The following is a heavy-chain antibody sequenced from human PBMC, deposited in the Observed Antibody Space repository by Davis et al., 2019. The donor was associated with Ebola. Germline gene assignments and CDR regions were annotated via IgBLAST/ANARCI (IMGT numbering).Heavy chain of an antibody. V-gene: IGHV3-21*01. CDR3: AKDMGSGSYYQYYYYYYGMDV. D-gene: IGHD3-10*01. Sequence: GESLKISCAASGFTFSSYSMNWVRQAPGKGLEWVSSISSSSSYIYYADSVKGRFTISRDNAKNSLYLQMNSLRAEDTALYYCAKDMGSGSYYQYYYYYYGMDVWGQGTTVTVSS. CDR1: GFTFSSYS. CDR2: ISSSSSYI. J-gene: IGHJ6*02.